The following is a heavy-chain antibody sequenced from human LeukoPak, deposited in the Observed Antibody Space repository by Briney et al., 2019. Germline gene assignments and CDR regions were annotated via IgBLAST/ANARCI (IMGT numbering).Heavy chain of an antibody. V-gene: IGHV1-18*01. Sequence: ASVKVSCKASGYTFTSYGISWVRQAPEQGLEWMGWISAYNGNTNYAQELQGRVTMTTDTSTSTAYMELRSLRSDDTAVYYCARDPKLNYYDSSGPVDYWGQGTLVTVSS. CDR2: ISAYNGNT. D-gene: IGHD3-22*01. CDR1: GYTFTSYG. CDR3: ARDPKLNYYDSSGPVDY. J-gene: IGHJ4*02.